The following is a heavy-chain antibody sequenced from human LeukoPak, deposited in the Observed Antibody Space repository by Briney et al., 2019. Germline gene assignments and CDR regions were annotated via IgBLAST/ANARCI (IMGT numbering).Heavy chain of an antibody. CDR3: ARTYYDTTGPPGY. Sequence: GGSLRLSCAASGFTFSSYRMHWVRQAPGKGLVWVSRLNIDGSSTSYADSVKGRFTISRDNAKDTLYLRMNSLRVEDTAVYYCARTYYDTTGPPGYWGQGTLVTVSS. CDR1: GFTFSSYR. CDR2: LNIDGSST. D-gene: IGHD3-22*01. J-gene: IGHJ4*02. V-gene: IGHV3-74*01.